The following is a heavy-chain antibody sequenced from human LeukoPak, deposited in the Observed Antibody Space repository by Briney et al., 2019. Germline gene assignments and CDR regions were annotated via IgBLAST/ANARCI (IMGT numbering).Heavy chain of an antibody. V-gene: IGHV4-31*03. CDR3: ARDLGYSYRYFDY. D-gene: IGHD5-18*01. CDR2: IYYSGST. CDR1: GGTISSGGYY. Sequence: TLSLTCTVSGGTISSGGYYWSWIRQHPGKGLEWIGYIYYSGSTYYNPSLKNRVTISVDTSKNQFSLKLSSVTAADTAVYYCARDLGYSYRYFDYWGQGTLVTVSS. J-gene: IGHJ4*02.